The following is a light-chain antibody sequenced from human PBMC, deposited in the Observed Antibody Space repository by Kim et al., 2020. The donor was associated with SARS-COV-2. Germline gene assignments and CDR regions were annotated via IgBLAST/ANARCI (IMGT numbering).Light chain of an antibody. CDR3: LQHNTHPIT. J-gene: IGKJ5*01. CDR1: KDIRKN. Sequence: APVGDKGTITSRARKDIRKNLGWSQQNPGRATKRLIYGASSLQSGVPTRFSGSESGTEFTRAISSLQPEDIATYFCLQHNTHPITFGQGTRMEIK. V-gene: IGKV1-17*01. CDR2: GAS.